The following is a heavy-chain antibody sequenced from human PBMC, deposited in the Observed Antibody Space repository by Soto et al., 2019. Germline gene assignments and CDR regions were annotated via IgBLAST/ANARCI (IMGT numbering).Heavy chain of an antibody. Sequence: EVQLLESGGGLVQPGGSLRLSCAASGFTFSSYAMSWVRQAPGKGLEWVSAISGSGGSTYYADSVKGRFTISRDNSKNALYLQMNSLRAEDTAVYYCARSIAARSDAFDIWGQGTMVTVSS. CDR3: ARSIAARSDAFDI. V-gene: IGHV3-23*01. CDR2: ISGSGGST. J-gene: IGHJ3*02. CDR1: GFTFSSYA. D-gene: IGHD6-6*01.